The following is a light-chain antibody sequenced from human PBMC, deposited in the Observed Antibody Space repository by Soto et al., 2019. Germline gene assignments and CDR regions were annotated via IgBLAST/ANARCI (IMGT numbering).Light chain of an antibody. CDR1: SSDVGGYNY. Sequence: QSVLTQPASVSGSPGQSITISCTGTSSDVGGYNYVSWYQQHPGKAPKLMIYDVSNRPSGVSNRFSGSKSGNTASLPISGLQAEDGAVYYCTSYTRSSTVVFGGGPKLPVL. CDR3: TSYTRSSTVV. J-gene: IGLJ2*01. CDR2: DVS. V-gene: IGLV2-14*01.